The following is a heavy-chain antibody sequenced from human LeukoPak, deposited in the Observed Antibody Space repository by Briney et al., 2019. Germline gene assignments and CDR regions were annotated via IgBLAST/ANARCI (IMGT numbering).Heavy chain of an antibody. Sequence: PGGSLRLSCAASGFTFSSYAMSWVRQAPGKGLEWVSAISGSGGSTYYADSVKGRFTISRDNAKNSLYLQMNSLRDEDTAVYYCARDPYRWNLNYFDYWGQGTLVTVSS. CDR3: ARDPYRWNLNYFDY. CDR1: GFTFSSYA. D-gene: IGHD1-1*01. CDR2: ISGSGGST. J-gene: IGHJ4*02. V-gene: IGHV3-23*01.